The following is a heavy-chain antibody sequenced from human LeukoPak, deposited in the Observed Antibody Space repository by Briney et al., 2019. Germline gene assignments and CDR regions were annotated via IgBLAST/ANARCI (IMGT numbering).Heavy chain of an antibody. D-gene: IGHD5-24*01. CDR1: GYTFTSYD. CDR2: MNPNSGNT. Sequence: GASVKVSCKASGYTFTSYDINWVRQATGQGLEWMGWMNPNSGNTGYAQKFQGRVTITRNTSISTAYMELSSLRSEDTAVYYCARDVRRWLQFFPALEGHFDYWGQGTLVTVSS. J-gene: IGHJ4*02. CDR3: ARDVRRWLQFFPALEGHFDY. V-gene: IGHV1-8*03.